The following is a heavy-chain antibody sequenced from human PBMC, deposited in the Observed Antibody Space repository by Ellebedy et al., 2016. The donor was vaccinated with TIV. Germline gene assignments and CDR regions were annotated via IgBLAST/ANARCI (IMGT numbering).Heavy chain of an antibody. D-gene: IGHD2-8*01. CDR1: GFTVGNNY. CDR2: IYPDGRT. V-gene: IGHV3-66*01. CDR3: AGAAWPNQLDY. J-gene: IGHJ4*02. Sequence: GESLKISCAASGFTVGNNYMSWVRQAPGKGLEWVSIIYPDGRTFYADSLKGRFSISRDSLNNILHLPMNSLRGEDTAIYTCAGAAWPNQLDYWGRGILVTVSS.